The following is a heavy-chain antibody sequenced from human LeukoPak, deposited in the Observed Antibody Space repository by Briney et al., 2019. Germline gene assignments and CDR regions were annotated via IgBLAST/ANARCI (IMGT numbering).Heavy chain of an antibody. CDR1: GFTFTSSA. CDR2: IVVGSGNT. J-gene: IGHJ6*03. Sequence: GASVKVSCKASGFTFTSSAVQWVRQARGQRLEWIGWIVVGSGNTNYAQKFQGRVTITADESTSTAYMELSSLRSEDTAVYYCARVEVPANYYYYYMDVWGKGTTVTVSS. CDR3: ARVEVPANYYYYYMDV. D-gene: IGHD2-2*01. V-gene: IGHV1-58*01.